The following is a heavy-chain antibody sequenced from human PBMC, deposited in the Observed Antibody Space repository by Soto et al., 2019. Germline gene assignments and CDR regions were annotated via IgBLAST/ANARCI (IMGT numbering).Heavy chain of an antibody. J-gene: IGHJ4*02. Sequence: PGGSLRLSCAASGFTFSSYEMNWVRQAPGKGLEWVSYISSSGSTIYYADSVKGRFTISRDNAKNSLYLQMNSLRAEDTAVYYCATDQRITIFGVIYFDYWGQGTQVTVSS. V-gene: IGHV3-48*03. CDR2: ISSSGSTI. CDR1: GFTFSSYE. CDR3: ATDQRITIFGVIYFDY. D-gene: IGHD3-3*01.